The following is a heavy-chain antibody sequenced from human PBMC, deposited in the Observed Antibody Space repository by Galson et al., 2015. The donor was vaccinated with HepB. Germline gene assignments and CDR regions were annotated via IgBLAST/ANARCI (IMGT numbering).Heavy chain of an antibody. V-gene: IGHV1-18*04. J-gene: IGHJ4*02. CDR3: AQARYSNSPPEY. Sequence: SVKVSCKASGYTFISYGISWVRQAPGQGLEWMGWISGYNDNRNYAQKFKGRITTTTDKSTSTTYMELRSLRPDDTAVYYCAQARYSNSPPEYWGQGTLVTVSS. CDR2: ISGYNDNR. CDR1: GYTFISYG. D-gene: IGHD1-26*01.